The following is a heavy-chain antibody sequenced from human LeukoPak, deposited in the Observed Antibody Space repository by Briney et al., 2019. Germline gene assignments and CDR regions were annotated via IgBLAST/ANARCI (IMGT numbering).Heavy chain of an antibody. J-gene: IGHJ2*01. CDR3: ARDPGSAAHDWYFDL. V-gene: IGHV3-33*01. CDR2: IWYDGSNK. Sequence: AGGSLRLSCAASGFTFSLYGMHWVRQAPGKGLEWVAVIWYDGSNKYYADSVKGRFTISRDNAKSTLFLQMNSLRVEDSAVYYCARDPGSAAHDWYFDLWGRGTLVTVSS. D-gene: IGHD1-26*01. CDR1: GFTFSLYG.